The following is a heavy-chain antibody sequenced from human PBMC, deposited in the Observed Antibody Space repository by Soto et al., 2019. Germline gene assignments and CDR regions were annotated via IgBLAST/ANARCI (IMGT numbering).Heavy chain of an antibody. CDR3: AKGRMRTFDI. J-gene: IGHJ3*02. Sequence: QVQLVESGGGVVQPGRSLRLSCAASGFTFSSYGMHWVRQAPGKGLEWVAVISYDGSNKYYADSVKGRFTISRDNSKNTLYLQMNSLRAEETGVYYCAKGRMRTFDIWGQGTMVTVSS. CDR2: ISYDGSNK. V-gene: IGHV3-30*18. CDR1: GFTFSSYG.